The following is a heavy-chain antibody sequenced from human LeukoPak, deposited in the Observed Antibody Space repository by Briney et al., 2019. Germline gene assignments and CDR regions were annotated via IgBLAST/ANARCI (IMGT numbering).Heavy chain of an antibody. CDR2: INHSGST. CDR3: ARGADCSSTSCYAYVDY. Sequence: PSETLSLTCAVYGGSFSGYYWSWIRQPPGKGLEWIGEINHSGSTNYNPSLKSRVTISVDTSKNQFSLKLSSVTAADTAVYYCARGADCSSTSCYAYVDYWGQGTLVTVSS. J-gene: IGHJ4*02. CDR1: GGSFSGYY. D-gene: IGHD2-2*01. V-gene: IGHV4-34*01.